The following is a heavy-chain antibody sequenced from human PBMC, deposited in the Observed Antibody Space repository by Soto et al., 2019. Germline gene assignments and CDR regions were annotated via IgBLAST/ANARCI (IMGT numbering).Heavy chain of an antibody. J-gene: IGHJ6*02. V-gene: IGHV3-48*03. Sequence: EVQLVESGGGLVQPGGSLRLSCAASGFTFSSYEMNWVRQAPGKGLEWVSYISSSGSTIYYADSVKGRFIISRDNAKNSLYLQMNSLRAEDTAVYYCAGFGELRDYYYGMDVWGQGTTVTVSS. CDR1: GFTFSSYE. D-gene: IGHD3-10*01. CDR3: AGFGELRDYYYGMDV. CDR2: ISSSGSTI.